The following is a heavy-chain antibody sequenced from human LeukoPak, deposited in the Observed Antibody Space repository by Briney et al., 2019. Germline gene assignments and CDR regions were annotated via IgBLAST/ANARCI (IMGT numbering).Heavy chain of an antibody. Sequence: PGGSLRLSCSVSGFTFSTYVMHWVRQAPGKGLEYVSAISSNGDNTYYADSVKGRFTISRDNSKNTLYLQMSSLRADHTAFYYCLRGTGFWGQGTLVTVSS. CDR2: ISSNGDNT. CDR3: LRGTGF. V-gene: IGHV3-64D*06. J-gene: IGHJ4*02. CDR1: GFTFSTYV.